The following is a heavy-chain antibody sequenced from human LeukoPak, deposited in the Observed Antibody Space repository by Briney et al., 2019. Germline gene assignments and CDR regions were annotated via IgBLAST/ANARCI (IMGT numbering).Heavy chain of an antibody. D-gene: IGHD3-10*01. CDR1: GYTFSSNY. V-gene: IGHV1-46*01. CDR3: ARGPRITLVRGGQWYYYMDV. J-gene: IGHJ6*03. CDR2: INPSGGST. Sequence: GASVKVSCKASGYTFSSNYMHWVRQAPGQELEWMGIINPSGGSTNYAQKFQGRVTMTRDTSTSTVYMELSSLRSEDTAVYYCARGPRITLVRGGQWYYYMDVWGKGTTVTISS.